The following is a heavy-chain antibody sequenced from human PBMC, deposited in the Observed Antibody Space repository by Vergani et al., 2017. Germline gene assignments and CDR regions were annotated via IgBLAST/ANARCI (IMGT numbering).Heavy chain of an antibody. D-gene: IGHD3/OR15-3a*01. Sequence: QVQLHESGPGMVKPSETLSLICPVSGVSMQSGSFYWTWVRQTAERRLEWIGPVYPSGTTNYNPSLNGRVTIFVDKSKNLLCLRLNAVTAADTAVYYCARGETRTDWFDPWGQGTLVTVSS. CDR3: ARGETRTDWFDP. CDR2: VYPSGTT. CDR1: GVSMQSGSFY. J-gene: IGHJ5*02. V-gene: IGHV4-61*02.